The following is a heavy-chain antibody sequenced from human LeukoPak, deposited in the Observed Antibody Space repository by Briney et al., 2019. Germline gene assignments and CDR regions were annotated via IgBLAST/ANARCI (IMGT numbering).Heavy chain of an antibody. CDR2: IKQDGSEK. Sequence: GGSLRLSCAASGFTLSSYWMSWVGQAPGKGVEGVANIKQDGSEKYYVDSVKGRFTISRDNAKNSLYLQMNSLRAEDTAVYYCASAQILYGSDYWGQGTLVTVSS. D-gene: IGHD3-10*01. J-gene: IGHJ4*02. V-gene: IGHV3-7*01. CDR1: GFTLSSYW. CDR3: ASAQILYGSDY.